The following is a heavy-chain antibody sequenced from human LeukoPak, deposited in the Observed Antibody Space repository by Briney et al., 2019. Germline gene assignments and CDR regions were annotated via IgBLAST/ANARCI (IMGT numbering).Heavy chain of an antibody. CDR1: GFTFSSYA. V-gene: IGHV3-23*01. CDR2: VSGSGGST. Sequence: GGSLRLSCAASGFTFSSYAMSWVSQAQGKGLEWVSAVSGSGGSTYYADSVKGRFTISRDNSKNTLYLQMNSLRAEDTAVYYCAKDLPGFLYYFDYWGQGTLVTVSS. D-gene: IGHD2/OR15-2a*01. CDR3: AKDLPGFLYYFDY. J-gene: IGHJ4*02.